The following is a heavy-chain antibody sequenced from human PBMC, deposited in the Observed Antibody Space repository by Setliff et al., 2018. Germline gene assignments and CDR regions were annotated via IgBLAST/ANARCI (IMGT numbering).Heavy chain of an antibody. CDR2: IYFGGNT. D-gene: IGHD1-26*01. Sequence: KPSETLSLTCAVSGFSISSGYYWGWVRQPPGKGLEWIGNIYFGGNTYFNPSFKSRVTMSIDTSNSQFSLKLSSVTAADTAIYYCARDASASDGRNAFDIWGQGTMVTVSS. CDR3: ARDASASDGRNAFDI. V-gene: IGHV4-38-2*02. CDR1: GFSISSGYY. J-gene: IGHJ3*02.